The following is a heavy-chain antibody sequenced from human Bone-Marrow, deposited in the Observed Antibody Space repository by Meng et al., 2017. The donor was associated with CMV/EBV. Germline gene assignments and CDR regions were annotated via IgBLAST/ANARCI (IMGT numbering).Heavy chain of an antibody. V-gene: IGHV3-21*01. CDR1: GFTFSSYS. CDR3: ARGNSYAHIFDY. J-gene: IGHJ4*02. CDR2: ISSSSSYI. Sequence: GGSLRLSCAASGFTFSSYSMNWVRQAPGKGLEWVSSISSSSSYIYFADSVKGRFTISRDNAKNSLYLQMNSLRAEDTAVYYCARGNSYAHIFDYWGQGTLVTVYS. D-gene: IGHD5-18*01.